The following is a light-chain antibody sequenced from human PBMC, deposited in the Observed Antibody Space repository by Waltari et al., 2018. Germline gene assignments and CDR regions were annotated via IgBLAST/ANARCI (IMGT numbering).Light chain of an antibody. J-gene: IGKJ1*01. CDR3: QQYQKSPWT. CDR1: QSLNNW. Sequence: DIQMTQSPSTLSASVGDRVTITCRASQSLNNWLAWFQQKPGKAPKVLICKASILESGVPSRFSGSVSGTEFTLTISSLQPDDFGSYYCQQYQKSPWTFGQGTKVEIK. V-gene: IGKV1-5*03. CDR2: KAS.